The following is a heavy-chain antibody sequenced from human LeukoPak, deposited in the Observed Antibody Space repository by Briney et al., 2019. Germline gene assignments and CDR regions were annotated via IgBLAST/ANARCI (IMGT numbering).Heavy chain of an antibody. J-gene: IGHJ4*02. V-gene: IGHV3-23*01. Sequence: RSGGPLRLSCAASGFTFSSYAMSWVGQAPGGGLEWVSTISGCGDSTYSADSVKARFTISRDNSKNTLYLQMNSLRAEDTAVYFCAQDPQPGGSGRYYGFDYWGQGTLVTVSS. CDR1: GFTFSSYA. D-gene: IGHD3-22*01. CDR3: AQDPQPGGSGRYYGFDY. CDR2: ISGCGDST.